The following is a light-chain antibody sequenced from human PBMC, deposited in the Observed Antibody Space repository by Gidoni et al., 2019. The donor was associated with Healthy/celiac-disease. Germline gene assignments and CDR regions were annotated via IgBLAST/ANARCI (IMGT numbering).Light chain of an antibody. V-gene: IGLV1-47*01. Sequence: QSVLTQPPSASGTPGQRVTISCSGSSSNIGSNYVYWYQQHPGTAPKPLIYRNNQRPSGAPDRFSGSKSGTSASLAISGLRSEDEADYYCAAWDDSLSVPWVFGGGTKLTVL. CDR1: SSNIGSNY. CDR3: AAWDDSLSVPWV. CDR2: RNN. J-gene: IGLJ3*02.